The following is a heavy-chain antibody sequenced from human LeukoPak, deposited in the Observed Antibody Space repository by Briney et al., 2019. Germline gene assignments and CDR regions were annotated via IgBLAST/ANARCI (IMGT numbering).Heavy chain of an antibody. J-gene: IGHJ4*02. V-gene: IGHV4-30-4*08. D-gene: IGHD3-3*01. CDR1: GGSISSGDYY. CDR2: IYYSGST. Sequence: PSQTLSLTCTVSGGSISSGDYYWSWIRQPPGKGLEWIGYIYYSGSTYYNPSLKSRVTISVDTSKNQFSLKLSSVTAADTAVYYCARVLRFLEWLPYYFDYWGQGTLVTVSS. CDR3: ARVLRFLEWLPYYFDY.